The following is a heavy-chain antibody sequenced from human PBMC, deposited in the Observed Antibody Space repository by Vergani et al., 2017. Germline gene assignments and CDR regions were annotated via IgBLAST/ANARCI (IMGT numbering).Heavy chain of an antibody. CDR2: TYTSGST. V-gene: IGHV4-61*02. D-gene: IGHD6-13*01. Sequence: QVQLQESGPGLVKPSQTLSLTCTVSGGSISSGSYYWSWIRQPAGKGLEWIGRTYTSGSTNYNPPLKSRVTISVDTSKNQFSLKLSSVTAADTAVYYCARYSSSWYYFDYWGQGTLVTVSS. J-gene: IGHJ4*02. CDR3: ARYSSSWYYFDY. CDR1: GGSISSGSYY.